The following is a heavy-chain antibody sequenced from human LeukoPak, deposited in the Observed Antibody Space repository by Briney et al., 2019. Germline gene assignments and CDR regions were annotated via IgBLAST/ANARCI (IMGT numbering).Heavy chain of an antibody. CDR2: IYYDGSNK. J-gene: IGHJ4*02. CDR1: GFKFSNFG. CDR3: ARVWTSGSYGDY. Sequence: PGRSLRLSCAASGFKFSNFGMHWIRQAPGKGLEWVSVIYYDGSNKYYADSVKGRFTISKDNSKNMLYLQMNGLRAEDTAVYYCARVWTSGSYGDYWGQGTLVTVPS. V-gene: IGHV3-33*01. D-gene: IGHD3-10*01.